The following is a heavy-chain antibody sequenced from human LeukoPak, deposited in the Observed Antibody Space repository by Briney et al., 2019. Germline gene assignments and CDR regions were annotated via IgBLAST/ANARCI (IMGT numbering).Heavy chain of an antibody. D-gene: IGHD3-9*01. CDR1: GFTFSSYG. CDR3: ARDQDILTGYYNYYYYGMDV. V-gene: IGHV3-7*01. J-gene: IGHJ6*02. CDR2: IKEDGSKK. Sequence: PGGSLRLSCAASGFTFSSYGMHWVRRAPGKGLEWLANIKEDGSKKYYVDSVKGRFTISRDNSKNTLYLQMNSLRAEDTAVYYCARDQDILTGYYNYYYYGMDVWGQGTTVTVSS.